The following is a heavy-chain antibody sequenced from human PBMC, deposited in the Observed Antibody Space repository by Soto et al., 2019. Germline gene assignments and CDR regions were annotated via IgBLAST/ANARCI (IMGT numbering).Heavy chain of an antibody. V-gene: IGHV1-8*01. Sequence: ASVKVSCKASGYTFTSYDINWVRQATGQGLEWMGWMNPNSGNTGYAQKFQGRVTMTRNTSISTAYMELSSLRSEDTAVYYCARSPIRRRNWFDPGAREPWSPSPQ. CDR3: ARSPIRRRNWFDP. J-gene: IGHJ5*02. CDR1: GYTFTSYD. CDR2: MNPNSGNT.